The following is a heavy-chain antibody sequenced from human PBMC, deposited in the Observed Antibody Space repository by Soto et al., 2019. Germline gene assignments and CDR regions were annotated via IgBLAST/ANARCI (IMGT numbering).Heavy chain of an antibody. V-gene: IGHV4-34*01. CDR1: GGSFSGYY. CDR3: ARESHDILTGPHWVWYFDX. CDR2: INDRGSI. Sequence: QVQLQQWGAGPLRPLETLSLTCGVSGGSFSGYYWAWVRQSPGKGLEWIGEINDRGSINYNPSLKSRVSISVNTSKNHYSLNLRSVTAADTAVYYCARESHDILTGPHWVWYFDXXXXG. J-gene: IGHJ2*01. D-gene: IGHD3-9*01.